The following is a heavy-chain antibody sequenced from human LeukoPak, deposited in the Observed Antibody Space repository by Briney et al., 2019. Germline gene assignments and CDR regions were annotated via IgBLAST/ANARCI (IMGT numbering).Heavy chain of an antibody. V-gene: IGHV3-23*01. Sequence: GGSLRLSCAASGFTFSSYAMSWVRQAPGKGLEWVSAISGSGGSTYYADSVKGRFTISRDNSKNTLYLQMNSLRAEDTAVYYCAKENDYVWGSYPPGGAFDIWGQGTMVTVSS. CDR2: ISGSGGST. J-gene: IGHJ3*02. CDR3: AKENDYVWGSYPPGGAFDI. D-gene: IGHD3-16*02. CDR1: GFTFSSYA.